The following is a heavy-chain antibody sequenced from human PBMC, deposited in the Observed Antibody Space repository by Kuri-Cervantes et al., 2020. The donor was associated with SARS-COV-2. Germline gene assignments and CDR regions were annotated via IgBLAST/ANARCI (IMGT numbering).Heavy chain of an antibody. D-gene: IGHD6-13*01. J-gene: IGHJ4*02. CDR2: ISGSGGST. Sequence: GESLKISCAASGFTFDDYGMSWVRQAPGKGLEWVSAISGSGGSTYYADSVEGRFTISRDNSKNTLYLQMNSLRAEDTAVYYCAKAVRRIAAARYDFDYWGQGTLVTVSS. CDR3: AKAVRRIAAARYDFDY. V-gene: IGHV3-23*01. CDR1: GFTFDDYG.